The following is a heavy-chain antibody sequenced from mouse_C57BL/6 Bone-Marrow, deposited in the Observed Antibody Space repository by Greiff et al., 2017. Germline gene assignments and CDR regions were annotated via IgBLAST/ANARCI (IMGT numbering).Heavy chain of an antibody. CDR1: GYTFTSYG. D-gene: IGHD2-4*01. J-gene: IGHJ4*01. CDR3: AREGVDYDEGYYALDY. CDR2: IYPRSGNT. Sequence: QVQLQQSGAELARPGASVKLSCKASGYTFTSYGISWVKQRTGQGLEWIGEIYPRSGNTYYNEKFKGKATLTADKSSSTAYMELRSLTSEDSAVFISAREGVDYDEGYYALDYWGQGTSVTVSS. V-gene: IGHV1-81*01.